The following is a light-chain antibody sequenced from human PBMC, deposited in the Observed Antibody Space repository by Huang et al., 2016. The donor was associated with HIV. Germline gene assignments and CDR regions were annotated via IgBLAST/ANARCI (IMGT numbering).Light chain of an antibody. J-gene: IGKJ5*01. V-gene: IGKV1D-13*01. Sequence: AVQLTQFPSSLSASVGDRVIITCRASQDISTSLALYQNKPGKAPKIRISAASNLQSGISSRFSGDSVGTYFTFFISSLQPEDVATYYCQQLHDYPVTFGPGTRLDMK. CDR3: QQLHDYPVT. CDR2: AAS. CDR1: QDISTS.